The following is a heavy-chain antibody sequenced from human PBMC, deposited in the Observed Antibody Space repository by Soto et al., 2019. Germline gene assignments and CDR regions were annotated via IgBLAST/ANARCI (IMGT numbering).Heavy chain of an antibody. V-gene: IGHV4-39*01. Sequence: SETLSLTCTVSGGSISSSSYYWGWIRQPPGKGLEWIGSIYYSGSTYYNPSLKSRVTISVDTTKNQFSLKLSSVTAADTAVYYCARHPSPSYYYDSSGYPDPDYWGQGTLVTVSS. CDR1: GGSISSSSYY. D-gene: IGHD3-22*01. CDR2: IYYSGST. J-gene: IGHJ4*02. CDR3: ARHPSPSYYYDSSGYPDPDY.